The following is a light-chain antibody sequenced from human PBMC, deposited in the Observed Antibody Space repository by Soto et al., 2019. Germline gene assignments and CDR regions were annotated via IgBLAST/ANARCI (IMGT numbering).Light chain of an antibody. CDR3: QQSYSTPWT. J-gene: IGKJ1*01. Sequence: IGMTHSPATLSVSPWERATRSCRASQSVSSNLAWYQQKPGQAPRLLIYGASTRATGIPARFSGSGSGTEFTLTISSLQSEDSATYYCQQSYSTPWTFGQGTKVDIK. CDR2: GAS. V-gene: IGKV3-15*01. CDR1: QSVSSN.